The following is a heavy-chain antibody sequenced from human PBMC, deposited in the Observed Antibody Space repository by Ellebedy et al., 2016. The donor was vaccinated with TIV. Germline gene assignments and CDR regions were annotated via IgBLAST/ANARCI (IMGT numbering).Heavy chain of an antibody. CDR1: GGSFSGYY. CDR2: INHSGST. Sequence: SETLSLTCAVYGGSFSGYYWSWIRQPPGKGLEWIGEINHSGSTNYNPSLKSRVTISVDTSKNQFSLKPSSVTAADTAVYYCARDTVTQYYFDYWGQGTLVTVSS. CDR3: ARDTVTQYYFDY. J-gene: IGHJ4*02. D-gene: IGHD4-11*01. V-gene: IGHV4-34*01.